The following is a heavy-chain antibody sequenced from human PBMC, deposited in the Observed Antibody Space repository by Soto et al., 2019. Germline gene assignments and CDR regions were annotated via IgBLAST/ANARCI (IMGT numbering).Heavy chain of an antibody. CDR3: AHGSCSSADCYPNPYLDY. CDR1: GFSLSTTAEG. V-gene: IGHV2-5*02. D-gene: IGHD2-2*01. J-gene: IGHJ4*02. CDR2: IYWDDDE. Sequence: QITLKESGPTLVKPTQPLTLTCTFSGFSLSTTAEGVGWIRQPPGKALEWLALIYWDDDEPYSPSLKSRLTTTKDTTKNQVVLTMTNVYPVDTATYYCAHGSCSSADCYPNPYLDYWGQGILVTVSS.